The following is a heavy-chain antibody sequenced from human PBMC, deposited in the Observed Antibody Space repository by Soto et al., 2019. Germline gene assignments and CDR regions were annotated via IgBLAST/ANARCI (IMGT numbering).Heavy chain of an antibody. V-gene: IGHV4-59*08. CDR2: IYDSGST. Sequence: SETLSLTCTVSSGSISSSYWSWIRQPPGKGLEWIGYIYDSGSTYYNSSLNSRVTISVDTSKNQFSLTVTSVTAADTAVYYCARRIVATETFDYWGQGTLVTVSS. J-gene: IGHJ4*02. CDR3: ARRIVATETFDY. D-gene: IGHD5-12*01. CDR1: SGSISSSY.